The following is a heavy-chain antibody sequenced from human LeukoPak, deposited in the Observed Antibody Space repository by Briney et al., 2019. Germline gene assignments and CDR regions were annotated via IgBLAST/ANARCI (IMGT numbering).Heavy chain of an antibody. CDR1: GFTFSSYR. CDR3: ARDEGTYGMDV. V-gene: IGHV3-74*01. CDR2: IKTDGGST. J-gene: IGHJ6*02. Sequence: GGSLRLSCAASGFTFSSYRMHWVRQAAGKGLVWVSLIKTDGGSTSYADSVKGRFTISRDNAKNTLYLLMNSLRAEDTAVYYCARDEGTYGMDVWGQGTTVTVSS. D-gene: IGHD1-1*01.